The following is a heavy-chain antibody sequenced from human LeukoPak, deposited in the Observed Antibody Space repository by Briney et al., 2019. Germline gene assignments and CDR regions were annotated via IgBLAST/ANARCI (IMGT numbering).Heavy chain of an antibody. CDR2: IYITGST. V-gene: IGHV4-4*07. CDR1: GGSIINYY. CDR3: ARLKYYDSTGYSPGYYMDV. J-gene: IGHJ6*03. D-gene: IGHD3-22*01. Sequence: SETLSLTCTVSGGSIINYYWSWIRQFAGTGLEWVGRIYITGSTNYNPSLQSRLSMSVDTSKNQFSLRLTSVSAADTAVYYCARLKYYDSTGYSPGYYMDVWGKGITVTVSS.